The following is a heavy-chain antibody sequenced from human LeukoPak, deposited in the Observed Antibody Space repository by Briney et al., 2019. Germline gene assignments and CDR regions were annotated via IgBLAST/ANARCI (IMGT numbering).Heavy chain of an antibody. J-gene: IGHJ4*02. CDR1: GGTFSSYA. V-gene: IGHV1-69*13. CDR3: ATKRGYSYGSPH. Sequence: ASVKVSCKASGGTFSSYATSWVRQAPGQGLEWMGGIIPILGTANYAQKFQGRVTITADESTSTAYMELSSLRPEDTAVYYCATKRGYSYGSPHWGQGTLVTVSS. D-gene: IGHD5-18*01. CDR2: IIPILGTA.